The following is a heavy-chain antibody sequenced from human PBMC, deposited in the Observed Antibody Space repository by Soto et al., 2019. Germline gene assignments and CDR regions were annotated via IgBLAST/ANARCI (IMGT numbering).Heavy chain of an antibody. J-gene: IGHJ4*01. Sequence: SETLSLTCTVSGDSISTYYWHWIRQPPGKGPEWLGFVYYSGSTSYNPSLKRRLSITVDTSKNQLSLKLRSVTAADTAVYYCARDTTKYNYLDYWGHGTLVTVSS. D-gene: IGHD1-1*01. CDR3: ARDTTKYNYLDY. CDR2: VYYSGST. CDR1: GDSISTYY. V-gene: IGHV4-59*01.